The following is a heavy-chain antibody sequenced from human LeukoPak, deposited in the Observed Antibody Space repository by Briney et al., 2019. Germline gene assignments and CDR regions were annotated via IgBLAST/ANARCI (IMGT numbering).Heavy chain of an antibody. V-gene: IGHV3-15*01. D-gene: IGHD6-19*01. Sequence: GGSLRLSCAASGFTFSDAWMTWVRQAPGTGLEWVGRIKSKSDGGTTDYAAPVTVRFTISRDDSKNTLYLQMNSLTAEDTAVYYCTTASRISGWSYWGQGTLVTVSS. CDR3: TTASRISGWSY. CDR1: GFTFSDAW. J-gene: IGHJ4*02. CDR2: IKSKSDGGTT.